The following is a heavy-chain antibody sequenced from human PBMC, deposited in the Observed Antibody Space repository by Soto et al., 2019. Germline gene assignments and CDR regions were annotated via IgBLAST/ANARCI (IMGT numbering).Heavy chain of an antibody. J-gene: IGHJ5*02. CDR2: ISGSSNAI. CDR3: ARGGSSGWFFLDL. D-gene: IGHD6-19*01. Sequence: PGGALRLACMGSGFSLSNYEMNWVRQAPGKGLEWVSYISGSSNAIYYGDSMEGRFTISRDNAKSSTYLQMNSLRVEDTAVYYCARGGSSGWFFLDLWGQGALVPVSS. CDR1: GFSLSNYE. V-gene: IGHV3-48*03.